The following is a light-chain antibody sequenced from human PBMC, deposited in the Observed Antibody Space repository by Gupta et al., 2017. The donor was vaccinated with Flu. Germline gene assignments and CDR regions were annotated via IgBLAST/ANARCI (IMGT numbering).Light chain of an antibody. V-gene: IGLV1-51*02. CDR3: GTWDSSLSPVV. J-gene: IGLJ2*01. CDR2: END. CDR1: SSNIGNNY. Sequence: QSVLTQPPSVSAAPGQKVTISCSGSSSNIGNNYVSWYQQLPGTAPKLLIYENDKRPSGIPDRFSGSKSGTSATLGITGLQTGDEADYYCGTWDSSLSPVVFGGGTKLTVL.